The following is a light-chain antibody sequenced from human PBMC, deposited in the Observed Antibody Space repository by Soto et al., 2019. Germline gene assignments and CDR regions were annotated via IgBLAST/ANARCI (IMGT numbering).Light chain of an antibody. Sequence: QSALTQPASVSESPGQSITISCAGTSSDVGGYNHVSWYQQHADKAPKLLIHEVSNRPSGVSNRFSGSKSGNTASLTVSGLQAADEADYFCKSYAGSNTYVFGSGTKVTVL. CDR3: KSYAGSNTYV. J-gene: IGLJ1*01. CDR1: SSDVGGYNH. CDR2: EVS. V-gene: IGLV2-14*01.